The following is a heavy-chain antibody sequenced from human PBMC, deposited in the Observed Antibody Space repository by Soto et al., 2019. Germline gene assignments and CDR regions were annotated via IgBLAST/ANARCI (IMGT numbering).Heavy chain of an antibody. D-gene: IGHD3-22*01. CDR3: AKEGGYQYYFDH. J-gene: IGHJ4*02. CDR1: GFTFRSDG. CDR2: ISYHGSDK. V-gene: IGHV3-30*18. Sequence: VVSLRLSCAASGFTFRSDGMHWVRQAPGKGLEWVAVISYHGSDKYYADSVKGRFTISRDNSKNTLYLQMNSLRPEDTAVYYCAKEGGYQYYFDHWGQGTLVTVSS.